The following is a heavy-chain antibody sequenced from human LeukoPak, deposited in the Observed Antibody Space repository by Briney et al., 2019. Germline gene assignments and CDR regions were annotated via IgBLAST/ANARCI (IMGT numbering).Heavy chain of an antibody. Sequence: PGGSLRLSCAASRFTFSSYSMNWVRQAPGEGLEGVSSICSRSSYIYYADSVKGRFTISRDNAKNSLYLQMNSLRAEDTAVYYCARDYSSGWYANMDVWGKGTTVTVSS. CDR1: RFTFSSYS. J-gene: IGHJ6*03. D-gene: IGHD6-19*01. CDR3: ARDYSSGWYANMDV. CDR2: ICSRSSYI. V-gene: IGHV3-21*01.